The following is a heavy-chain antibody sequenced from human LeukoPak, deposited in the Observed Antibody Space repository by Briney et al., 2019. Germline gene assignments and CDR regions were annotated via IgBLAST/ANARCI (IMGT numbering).Heavy chain of an antibody. J-gene: IGHJ4*02. CDR3: ARDLGRTTAFDY. V-gene: IGHV3-33*01. Sequence: GGSLRLSCAASGFTFSSYGMHWVRQAPGKGLEWVAVIWYDGSNKYYADSVKGRFPISRDNSKNTLYLQMNSLRAEDTAVYYCARDLGRTTAFDYWGQGTLVTVSS. D-gene: IGHD2-2*01. CDR2: IWYDGSNK. CDR1: GFTFSSYG.